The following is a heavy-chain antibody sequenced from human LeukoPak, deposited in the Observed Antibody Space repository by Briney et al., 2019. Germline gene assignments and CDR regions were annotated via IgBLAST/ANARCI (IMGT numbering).Heavy chain of an antibody. CDR2: ISYDGSAK. CDR3: ARDQSGTYCVDY. D-gene: IGHD1-26*01. J-gene: IGHJ4*02. V-gene: IGHV3-30*04. Sequence: PGGSLRPSCATPGFTFSSYAIHWVRQAPGNGLEWVAFISYDGSAKYYADSVKGRFTISRDSSKNTVYLQMNNLRAEDTALYYCARDQSGTYCVDYWGQGTLVTVSS. CDR1: GFTFSSYA.